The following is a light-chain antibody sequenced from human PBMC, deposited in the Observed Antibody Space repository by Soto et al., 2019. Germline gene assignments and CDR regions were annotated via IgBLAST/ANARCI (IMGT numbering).Light chain of an antibody. CDR1: QRINKY. CDR2: TAS. V-gene: IGKV1-39*01. CDR3: QQSFSTPYT. J-gene: IGKJ2*01. Sequence: DIQMTQSPSSLSASVGDSVTIPCRASQRINKYLNWYQQRSGRAPRLLIHTASSLHSGVPSRFSGSGSGSDFTLTISSLQPDDFATYFCQQSFSTPYTFGQGTKLEI.